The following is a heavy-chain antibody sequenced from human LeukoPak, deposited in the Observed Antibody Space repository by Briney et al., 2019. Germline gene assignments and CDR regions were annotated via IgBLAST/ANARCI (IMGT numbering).Heavy chain of an antibody. CDR1: GFIFRDYY. CDR3: ARDYVWGSSSDY. D-gene: IGHD3-16*01. Sequence: GGSLRLSCAASGFIFRDYYMSWIRQAPGKGLEWVSYISHSSSTIHYADSVRGRFTISRDNAKSSLYLQMNSLRVEDTAVYFCARDYVWGSSSDYWGQGILVTVSS. J-gene: IGHJ4*02. V-gene: IGHV3-11*04. CDR2: ISHSSSTI.